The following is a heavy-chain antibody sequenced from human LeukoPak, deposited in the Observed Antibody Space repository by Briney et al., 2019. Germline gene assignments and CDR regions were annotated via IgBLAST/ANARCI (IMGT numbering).Heavy chain of an antibody. J-gene: IGHJ4*02. V-gene: IGHV1-18*01. CDR3: ARGYCSSTSCPIGRY. CDR1: GYTFTSYG. D-gene: IGHD2-2*01. Sequence: ASVKVSCKASGYTFTSYGISWVRQAPGQGLEWMGWISAYNGNTNYAQKLQGRVTMTTDTSTSTAYMELRSLRSDDTAVYYCARGYCSSTSCPIGRYWGQGTLVTVSS. CDR2: ISAYNGNT.